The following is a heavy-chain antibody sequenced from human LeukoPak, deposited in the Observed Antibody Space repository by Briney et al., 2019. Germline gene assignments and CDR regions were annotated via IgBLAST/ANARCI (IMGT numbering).Heavy chain of an antibody. Sequence: PSETLSLTCAISGHPSTRGYYWAWFRQSPGKGLEWIATFFQSEKSFYNASLKSRVIMSLDTSKSQFSLNLTSVTAADTAVYYCARVLPVPYHLDSWGQGTHVTVSS. D-gene: IGHD1-14*01. CDR2: FFQSEKS. J-gene: IGHJ4*02. CDR1: GHPSTRGYY. CDR3: ARVLPVPYHLDS. V-gene: IGHV4-38-2*01.